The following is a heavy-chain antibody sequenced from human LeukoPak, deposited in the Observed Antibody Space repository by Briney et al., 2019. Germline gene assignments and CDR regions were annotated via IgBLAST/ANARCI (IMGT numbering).Heavy chain of an antibody. CDR1: GGSFSGYY. CDR2: INHSGST. V-gene: IGHV4-34*01. J-gene: IGHJ6*02. CDR3: ARGQYYYGSGSYGMDV. Sequence: PSETLSLTCAAYGGSFSGYYWSWIRQPPGKGLEWIGEINHSGSTNYNPSLKSRVTISVDTSKNQFSLKLSSVTAADTAVYYCARGQYYYGSGSYGMDVWGQGTTVTVSS. D-gene: IGHD3-10*01.